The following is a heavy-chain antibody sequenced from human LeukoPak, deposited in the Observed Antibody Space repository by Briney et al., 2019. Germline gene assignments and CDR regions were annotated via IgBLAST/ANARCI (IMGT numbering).Heavy chain of an antibody. D-gene: IGHD3-3*01. Sequence: GGSLRLSCAASGFTFSDYYMSWIRQAPGKGLEWVSYISSSGSTIYYADSVKGRFTISRDNAKNSLYLQMNSLRAEDTAVYYCARVGTDNYDFWSGYLYYFDYWGPGTLVTVSS. CDR3: ARVGTDNYDFWSGYLYYFDY. CDR2: ISSSGSTI. V-gene: IGHV3-11*04. CDR1: GFTFSDYY. J-gene: IGHJ4*02.